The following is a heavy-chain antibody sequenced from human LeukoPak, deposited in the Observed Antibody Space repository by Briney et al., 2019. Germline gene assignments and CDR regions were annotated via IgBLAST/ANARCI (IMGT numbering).Heavy chain of an antibody. Sequence: ASVKVSCKASGGTFSSYAISWVRQAPGQGLEWMGWISAYNGNTNYAQKLQGRVTMTTDTSTSTAYMELRSLRSDDTAVYYCARLAGDYDFWSGYHYYYYMDVWGKGTTVTVSS. J-gene: IGHJ6*03. D-gene: IGHD3-3*01. CDR3: ARLAGDYDFWSGYHYYYYMDV. V-gene: IGHV1-18*01. CDR2: ISAYNGNT. CDR1: GGTFSSYA.